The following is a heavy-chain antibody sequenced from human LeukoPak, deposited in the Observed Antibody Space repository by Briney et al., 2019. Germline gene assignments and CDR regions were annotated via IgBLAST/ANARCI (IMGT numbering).Heavy chain of an antibody. V-gene: IGHV3-48*04. CDR1: GFILSPYN. Sequence: PGGSLRLSCAASGFILSPYNMNWVRQGPGKGLEWVSYISGSSSTIYYADSVKGRFTISRDNAENSVYLQMNSLRAEDTAVYYCARRRWIAAAGTSNYWGQGTLVTVSS. CDR2: ISGSSSTI. D-gene: IGHD6-13*01. J-gene: IGHJ4*02. CDR3: ARRRWIAAAGTSNY.